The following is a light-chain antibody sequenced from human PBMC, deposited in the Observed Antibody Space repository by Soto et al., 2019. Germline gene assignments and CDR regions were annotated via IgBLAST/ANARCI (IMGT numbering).Light chain of an antibody. Sequence: EVVLTQSPATLSLSPGERATLSCRASQTIRSNFLTWYQQKPGQAPRLLIYTASTRAAGIPDRFSGSGSGTDFTLTISRLEPEDFAVYYCQHYDSSSAHTFGQGTKLQIK. J-gene: IGKJ2*01. V-gene: IGKV3-20*01. CDR2: TAS. CDR1: QTIRSNF. CDR3: QHYDSSSAHT.